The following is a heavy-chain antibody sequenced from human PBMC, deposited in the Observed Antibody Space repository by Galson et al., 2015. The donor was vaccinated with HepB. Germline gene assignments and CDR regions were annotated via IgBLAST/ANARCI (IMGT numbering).Heavy chain of an antibody. CDR3: ANSGSYEIDY. V-gene: IGHV3-30*18. D-gene: IGHD1-26*01. CDR1: GFTFSSYG. Sequence: SLRLSCAASGFTFSSYGMHWVRQAPGKGLEWVAVISYDGSNKYYADSVKGRFTISRDNSKNTLYLQMNSLRAEDTAVYYCANSGSYEIDYWGQGTLVTVSS. J-gene: IGHJ4*02. CDR2: ISYDGSNK.